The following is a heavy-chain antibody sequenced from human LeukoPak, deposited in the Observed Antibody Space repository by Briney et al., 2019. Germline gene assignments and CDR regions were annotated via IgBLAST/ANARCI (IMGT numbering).Heavy chain of an antibody. J-gene: IGHJ4*02. D-gene: IGHD6-13*01. CDR2: IANDGRDK. V-gene: IGHV3-30*18. Sequence: GGSLRLSCAASGFTFSDYGMHWVRQAPGKGLVWVAVIANDGRDKKYADSVRGRFTISRDNSKNTVYLQMNSLRAEDTAVFYCVKDMKIKAAGYYFDYWGQGTLVTVSS. CDR1: GFTFSDYG. CDR3: VKDMKIKAAGYYFDY.